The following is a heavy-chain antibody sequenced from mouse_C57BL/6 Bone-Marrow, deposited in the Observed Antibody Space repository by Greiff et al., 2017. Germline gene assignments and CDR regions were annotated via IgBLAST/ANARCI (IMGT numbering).Heavy chain of an antibody. Sequence: VKQSCKASGYTFTSYWMHWVKQRPGQGLEWIGEIDPSDSYTNYNQKFKGKSTLTVDKSSSTAYMQLSSLTSEDSAVYYCARDFGYYVWFAYWGQGTLVTVSA. D-gene: IGHD2-3*01. J-gene: IGHJ3*01. CDR1: GYTFTSYW. CDR3: ARDFGYYVWFAY. V-gene: IGHV1-69*01. CDR2: IDPSDSYT.